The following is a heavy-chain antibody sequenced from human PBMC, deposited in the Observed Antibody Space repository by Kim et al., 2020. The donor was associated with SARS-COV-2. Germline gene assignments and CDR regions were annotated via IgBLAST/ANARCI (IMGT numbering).Heavy chain of an antibody. CDR2: IKTTADGGTT. CDR1: GFSFNNAW. V-gene: IGHV3-15*01. CDR3: TTDPILVWFETTFHNF. J-gene: IGHJ4*02. D-gene: IGHD3-10*01. Sequence: GGSLRLSCVGSGFSFNNAWMSWVRQVPGKGLEWVGRIKTTADGGTTDYAAPVKGRFTISRDDSRKTLYLQMNSLKTEDTGVYYCTTDPILVWFETTFHNFWGQGTLVTVSS.